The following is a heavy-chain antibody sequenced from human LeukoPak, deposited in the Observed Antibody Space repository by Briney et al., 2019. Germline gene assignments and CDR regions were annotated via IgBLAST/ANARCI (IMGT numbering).Heavy chain of an antibody. V-gene: IGHV3-21*01. CDR2: ISSSSSYI. J-gene: IGHJ4*02. D-gene: IGHD3-10*01. CDR3: ARDLPGRDYYFDY. CDR1: GFTFSSYS. Sequence: GESLRLSCSASGFTFSSYSMNWVRQAPGKGLEWVSSISSSSSYIYYADSVKGRFTVSRDNAKNSLYLQMNSLKAEDTAVYYWARDLPGRDYYFDYWGQGTLVTVSS.